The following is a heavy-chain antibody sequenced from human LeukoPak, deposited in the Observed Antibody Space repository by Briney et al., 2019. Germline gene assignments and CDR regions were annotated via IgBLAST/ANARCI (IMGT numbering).Heavy chain of an antibody. CDR2: ISGSCGAT. V-gene: IGHV3-23*01. J-gene: IGHJ6*02. CDR3: AKAPAAATKYYYGMDV. Sequence: GGSLRLSCAASGFTFNNYAMSWVRQAPGKGLEWVSAISGSCGATYYADSVKGRFTISRDNSRNTLFLHMNSLRVEDTAVYYCAKAPAAATKYYYGMDVWGQGTTVTVSS. D-gene: IGHD6-13*01. CDR1: GFTFNNYA.